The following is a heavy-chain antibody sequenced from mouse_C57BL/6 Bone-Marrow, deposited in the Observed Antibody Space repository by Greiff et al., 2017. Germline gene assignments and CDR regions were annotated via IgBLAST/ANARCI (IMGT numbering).Heavy chain of an antibody. Sequence: EVNVVESGGDLVKPGGSLKLSCAASGFTFSSYGMSWVRQTPDKRLEWVATISSGGSYTYYPASVKGRFTISRDNAKNTLYLQMSSLKSEDTAMYYCARHRGYGSSFAYWGQGTLVTVSA. CDR1: GFTFSSYG. D-gene: IGHD1-1*01. CDR3: ARHRGYGSSFAY. CDR2: ISSGGSYT. V-gene: IGHV5-6*01. J-gene: IGHJ3*01.